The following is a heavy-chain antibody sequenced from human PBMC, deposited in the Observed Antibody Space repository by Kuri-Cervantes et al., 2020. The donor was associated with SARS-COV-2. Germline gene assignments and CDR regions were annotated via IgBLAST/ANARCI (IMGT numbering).Heavy chain of an antibody. D-gene: IGHD3-16*01. V-gene: IGHV3-21*01. Sequence: GESLKISCAASGFTVSSYSMNWVRQAPGKGLEWVSSISSSSSYIYYADSVKGRFTISRDNAKNSLYLQMSSLRAEDTAVYYCAREGERAGYYYYYYYMDVWGKGTTVTVSS. CDR2: ISSSSSYI. CDR3: AREGERAGYYYYYYYMDV. CDR1: GFTVSSYS. J-gene: IGHJ6*03.